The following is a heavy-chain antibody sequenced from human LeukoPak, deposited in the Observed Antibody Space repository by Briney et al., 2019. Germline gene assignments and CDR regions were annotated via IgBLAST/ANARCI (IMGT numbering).Heavy chain of an antibody. V-gene: IGHV1-2*02. J-gene: IGHJ6*03. Sequence: ASVKVSCKASGYTFTGFYLHWVRQAPGQGLEWMGWITPNSGGTDYALKFQGRVTMTRDTSISTAYMELSRLRSDDTAVYYCARVTGIAVAGPYYYYYMDVWGKGTTVTVSS. CDR2: ITPNSGGT. D-gene: IGHD6-19*01. CDR3: ARVTGIAVAGPYYYYYMDV. CDR1: GYTFTGFY.